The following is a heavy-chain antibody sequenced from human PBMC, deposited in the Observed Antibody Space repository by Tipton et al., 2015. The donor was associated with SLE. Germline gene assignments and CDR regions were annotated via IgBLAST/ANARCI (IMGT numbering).Heavy chain of an antibody. Sequence: TLSLTCAVYGGSFRGYYWNWIRQPPGKGLEWIGSIYYSGSTYYNPSLKSRVTISVDTSKNQFSLKLSSVTAADTAVYYCAREVGYGDLNWFDPWGQGTLVTVSS. J-gene: IGHJ5*02. CDR2: IYYSGST. CDR1: GGSFRGYY. CDR3: AREVGYGDLNWFDP. V-gene: IGHV4-34*01. D-gene: IGHD4-17*01.